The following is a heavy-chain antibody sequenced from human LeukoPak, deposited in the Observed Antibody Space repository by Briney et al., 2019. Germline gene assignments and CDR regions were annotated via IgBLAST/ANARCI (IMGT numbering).Heavy chain of an antibody. CDR2: IIPIFGTA. D-gene: IGHD3-22*01. Sequence: ASVKVSCKASGGTFSSYAISWVRQAPGQGLEWMGGIIPIFGTANYAQKFQGRVTITADESTNTAYMELSSLRSEDTAVYYCARDRASGDDSSGYSFDYWGQGTLVTVSS. V-gene: IGHV1-69*01. CDR3: ARDRASGDDSSGYSFDY. CDR1: GGTFSSYA. J-gene: IGHJ4*02.